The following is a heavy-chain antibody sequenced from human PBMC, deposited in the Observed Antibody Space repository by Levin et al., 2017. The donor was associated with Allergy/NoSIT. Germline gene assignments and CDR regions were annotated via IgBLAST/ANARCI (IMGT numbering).Heavy chain of an antibody. CDR2: IYPGDSDT. CDR3: ARHGVAAAGTPEYYYYYMDV. Sequence: RGESLKISCKGSGYSFTSYWIGWVHQMPGKGLEWMGIIYPGDSDTRYSPSFQGQVTISADKSISTAYLQWSSLKASDTAMYYCARHGVAAAGTPEYYYYYMDVWGKGTTVTVSS. CDR1: GYSFTSYW. D-gene: IGHD6-13*01. J-gene: IGHJ6*03. V-gene: IGHV5-51*07.